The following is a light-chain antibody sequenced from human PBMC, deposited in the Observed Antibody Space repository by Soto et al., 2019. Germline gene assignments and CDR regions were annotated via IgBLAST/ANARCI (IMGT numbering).Light chain of an antibody. Sequence: EIVLTQSPATLSLSPGDRATLSCRASQSLSTYLAWYQQRPGQAPRLLIYNASNRAPGIPARFSGSGSGTEFTLTISSLQSEDFAVYYCQQFRNWPWTFGQGTKVEV. CDR1: QSLSTY. V-gene: IGKV3-11*01. CDR2: NAS. CDR3: QQFRNWPWT. J-gene: IGKJ1*01.